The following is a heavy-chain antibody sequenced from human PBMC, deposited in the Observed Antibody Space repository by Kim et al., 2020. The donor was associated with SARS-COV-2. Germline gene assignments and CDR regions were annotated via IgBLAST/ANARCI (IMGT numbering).Heavy chain of an antibody. V-gene: IGHV1-69*13. D-gene: IGHD5-12*01. J-gene: IGHJ6*02. CDR2: INPVIDTT. CDR1: GGTFTTYA. CDR3: SRCKANGFESPSYYYYMDV. Sequence: SVKVSCKAPGGTFTTYAINWVRQAPGQGLEWVGGINPVIDTTNYAQKFQGRASITADESTTTVYMELTSLTSEDTAVYYCSRCKANGFESPSYYYYMDVWGQGTTVTVSS.